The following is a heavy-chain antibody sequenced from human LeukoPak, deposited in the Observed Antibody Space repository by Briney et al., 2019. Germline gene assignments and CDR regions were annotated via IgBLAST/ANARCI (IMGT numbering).Heavy chain of an antibody. D-gene: IGHD3-9*01. J-gene: IGHJ4*02. Sequence: PGGSLRLSCAASGFTFSNYAMSWVRQAPGKGLEWVSAITGGGSGIYYADSMKSRFTISRDNSKNTLYLQINSLRAEDTAVYYCAKWGDYDVLTGYCVSDYWGQGTLVTVSS. CDR1: GFTFSNYA. V-gene: IGHV3-23*01. CDR2: ITGGGSGI. CDR3: AKWGDYDVLTGYCVSDY.